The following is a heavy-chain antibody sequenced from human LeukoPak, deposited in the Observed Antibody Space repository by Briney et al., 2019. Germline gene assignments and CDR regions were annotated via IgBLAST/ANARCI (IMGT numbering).Heavy chain of an antibody. D-gene: IGHD1-26*01. J-gene: IGHJ4*02. CDR1: VYRYTEYY. CDR3: PRGGVLEGIVFELFNY. Sequence: ASVRVSCKASVYRYTEYYIHWVGQAPGQGPEWMGRINPDSGGTDFAPRLQGRLTMPSHTSTHTVYLELSKLRYDDTAVYYFPRGGVLEGIVFELFNYWGQGTLVTVSS. CDR2: INPDSGGT. V-gene: IGHV1-2*06.